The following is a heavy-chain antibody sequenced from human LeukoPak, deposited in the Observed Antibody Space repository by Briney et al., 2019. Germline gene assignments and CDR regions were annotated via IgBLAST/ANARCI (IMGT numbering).Heavy chain of an antibody. D-gene: IGHD6-13*01. CDR2: ISSSSSYI. V-gene: IGHV3-21*01. CDR3: AREELAAADTVDY. CDR1: GFTFSSYS. J-gene: IGHJ4*02. Sequence: GGSLRLSCAASGFTFSSYSMNWVRQAPGKGLEWVSSISSSSSYIYYADSVKGRFTISRDNAKNSLYLQMNSLRAEDTAVYYCAREELAAADTVDYWGQGTLVTVSS.